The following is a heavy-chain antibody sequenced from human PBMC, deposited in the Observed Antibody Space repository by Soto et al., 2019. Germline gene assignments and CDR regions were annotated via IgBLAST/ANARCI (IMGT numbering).Heavy chain of an antibody. Sequence: PGGSLRLSCAASGFTFSSYAMSWVRQAPGMGLEWVSVISGDGGTRDYADAVKGRFTISRDNSKNTLYLQMNSLRAEDTAVYYCTTSWLWGQGTLVTVSS. D-gene: IGHD2-15*01. CDR2: ISGDGGTR. J-gene: IGHJ4*02. CDR1: GFTFSSYA. V-gene: IGHV3-23*01. CDR3: TTSWL.